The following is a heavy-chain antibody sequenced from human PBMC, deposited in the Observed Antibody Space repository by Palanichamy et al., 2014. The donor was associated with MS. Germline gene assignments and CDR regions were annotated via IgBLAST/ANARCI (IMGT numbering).Heavy chain of an antibody. D-gene: IGHD6-13*01. J-gene: IGHJ4*02. CDR1: GYIFTNYV. CDR2: INVGNGNT. Sequence: QVQHVQSGADVKKPGASVQVSCKASGYIFTNYVINWVRQAPGQRLEWMGWINVGNGNTKYSQKFQGRVTITTDTSAGTVSMELSSLRSEDTAVYYCARQHSSSWFRALDYWGRGALVTVSS. V-gene: IGHV1-3*01. CDR3: ARQHSSSWFRALDY.